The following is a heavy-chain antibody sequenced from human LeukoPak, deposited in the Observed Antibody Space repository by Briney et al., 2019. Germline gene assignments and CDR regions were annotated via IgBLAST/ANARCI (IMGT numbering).Heavy chain of an antibody. CDR1: EFTFSNYA. V-gene: IGHV3-23*01. Sequence: GGSLRLSCAASEFTFSNYAMSWVRQAPGKGLEWVSAISGGGRTTYYAASVKGRFTISRDNSKNTLYLQMNSLRAKDTAVYYCAKGRSESYHLYFDYWGQGTLVTVSS. J-gene: IGHJ4*02. D-gene: IGHD3-10*01. CDR3: AKGRSESYHLYFDY. CDR2: ISGGGRTT.